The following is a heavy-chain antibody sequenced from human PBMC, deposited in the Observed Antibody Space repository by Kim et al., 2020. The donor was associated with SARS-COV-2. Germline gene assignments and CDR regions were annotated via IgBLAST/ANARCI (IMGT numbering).Heavy chain of an antibody. D-gene: IGHD6-13*01. CDR2: INSDGSST. CDR3: ARPDQQQLGEGAFDI. V-gene: IGHV3-74*01. CDR1: GFTFSSYW. J-gene: IGHJ3*02. Sequence: GGSLRLSCAASGFTFSSYWMHWVRQAPGKGLVWVSRINSDGSSTSYADSVKGRFTISRDNAKNTLYLQMNSLRAEDTAVYYCARPDQQQLGEGAFDIWGQGTMVTVSS.